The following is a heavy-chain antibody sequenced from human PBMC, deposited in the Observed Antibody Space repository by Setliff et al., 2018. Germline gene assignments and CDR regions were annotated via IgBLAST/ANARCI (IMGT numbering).Heavy chain of an antibody. D-gene: IGHD2-8*02. Sequence: PSETLSLTCTVSGGSISSHYWSWIRQPPGKGLEWIGSFYYTGSTNYNPSLKSRVTMSVDTSKNQFPLKLSSVTAADTALYYCTVYNTGSSKDHYWGQGTPVTVSS. CDR3: TVYNTGSSKDHY. CDR1: GGSISSHY. CDR2: FYYTGST. V-gene: IGHV4-59*11. J-gene: IGHJ4*02.